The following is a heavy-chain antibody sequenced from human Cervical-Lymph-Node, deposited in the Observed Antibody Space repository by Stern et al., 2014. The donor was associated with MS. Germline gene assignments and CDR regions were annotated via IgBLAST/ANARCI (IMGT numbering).Heavy chain of an antibody. Sequence: VQLVESGGGLAQPGGSLRLSCAASGFMFSVYAMNWVRQAPGKGLEWVSSISGSDGSTHYADSVKGRFTISRDNSKNTLYLQMNSLRAEDTAVYYCAKEGEYNSGWSRFDYWGQGTLVTVSS. D-gene: IGHD6-19*01. CDR1: GFMFSVYA. CDR2: ISGSDGST. J-gene: IGHJ4*02. CDR3: AKEGEYNSGWSRFDY. V-gene: IGHV3-23*04.